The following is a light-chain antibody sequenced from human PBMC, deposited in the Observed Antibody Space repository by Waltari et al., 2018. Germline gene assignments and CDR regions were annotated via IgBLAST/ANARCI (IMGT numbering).Light chain of an antibody. CDR3: QQYHTYKM. Sequence: DIQMTQSPSTLSASIGDRVTITCRASQSIIGRLPWYQQKPGKAPKLLICDASSLEYGVPSRFSGSGYGTEFTLTISSLQPDDSATYYCQQYHTYKMFGQGTKVEI. CDR1: QSIIGR. V-gene: IGKV1-5*01. CDR2: DAS. J-gene: IGKJ1*01.